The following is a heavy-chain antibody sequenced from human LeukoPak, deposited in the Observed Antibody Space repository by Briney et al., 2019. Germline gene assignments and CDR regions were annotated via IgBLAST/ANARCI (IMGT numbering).Heavy chain of an antibody. V-gene: IGHV3-21*01. CDR1: GFTFSSYW. J-gene: IGHJ4*02. CDR3: ARGYCSSTSCYFDS. CDR2: ISSSSNYI. D-gene: IGHD2-2*01. Sequence: GGSLRLSSAASGFTFSSYWMNWVRQAPGKGLEWVSSISSSSNYIYYADSVKGRFTISRDNAKNSLYVQVNSLRAEDTAVYYCARGYCSSTSCYFDSWGLGTLVTVSS.